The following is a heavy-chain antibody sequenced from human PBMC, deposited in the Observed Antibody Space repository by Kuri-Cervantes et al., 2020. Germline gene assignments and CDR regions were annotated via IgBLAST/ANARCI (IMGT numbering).Heavy chain of an antibody. CDR1: GYTFTSYA. J-gene: IGHJ4*02. D-gene: IGHD6-19*01. CDR2: INAGNGNT. V-gene: IGHV1-3*01. CDR3: ARDKRSSWRESSGWCFDY. Sequence: ASVKVSCKASGYTFTSYAMHWVRQAPGQRLEWMGWINAGNGNTKYSQKFQGRVTITRDTSASTAYMELSSLRSEDTAVYYCARDKRSSWRESSGWCFDYWGQGTLVTVSS.